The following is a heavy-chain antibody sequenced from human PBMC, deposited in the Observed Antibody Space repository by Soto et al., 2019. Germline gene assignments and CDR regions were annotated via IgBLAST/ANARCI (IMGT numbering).Heavy chain of an antibody. CDR1: GFSFSTYW. CDR2: IKGDGSTT. D-gene: IGHD2-21*01. CDR3: ARGLKNYYGVDV. V-gene: IGHV3-74*01. J-gene: IGHJ6*02. Sequence: EVQLVESGGGLLQPGGSLRLSCAASGFSFSTYWMHWVRQAPGKGLGWVSRIKGDGSTTTYADSVKGRFTISRDNAKNTLYLQMNSLGAEDTAVYYCARGLKNYYGVDVWGQGTTVTVSS.